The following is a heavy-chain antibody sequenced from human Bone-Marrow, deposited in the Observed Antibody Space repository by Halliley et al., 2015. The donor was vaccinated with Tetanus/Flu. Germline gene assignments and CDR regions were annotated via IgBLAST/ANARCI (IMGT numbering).Heavy chain of an antibody. CDR3: VRSMGHFDF. Sequence: GLVKPSQTLSLTCAISGDSVSSTTAAWHWIRQSPSRGLEWLGRTYYRSKWYRDYAVSVKSRITINPDTSKNQFSLQLNSVTPEDTAVYYCVRSMGHFDFWGQGTLVTVSS. CDR1: GDSVSSTTAA. J-gene: IGHJ4*02. D-gene: IGHD2-8*01. V-gene: IGHV6-1*01. CDR2: TYYRSKWYR.